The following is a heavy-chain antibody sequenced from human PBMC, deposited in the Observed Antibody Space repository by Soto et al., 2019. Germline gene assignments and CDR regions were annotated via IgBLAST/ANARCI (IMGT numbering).Heavy chain of an antibody. CDR3: AGGSSYCYDSSGYWDV. J-gene: IGHJ6*02. CDR2: INAGNSNT. Sequence: ASVKVSCKASGYTFTSYAMHWVRQAPGQRLEWMGWINAGNSNTKYSQKIQGRVTITRDTSASTAYMELSSLKSEDTAVFYCAGGSSYCYDSSGYWDVWGQGTTVTVSS. CDR1: GYTFTSYA. D-gene: IGHD3-22*01. V-gene: IGHV1-3*01.